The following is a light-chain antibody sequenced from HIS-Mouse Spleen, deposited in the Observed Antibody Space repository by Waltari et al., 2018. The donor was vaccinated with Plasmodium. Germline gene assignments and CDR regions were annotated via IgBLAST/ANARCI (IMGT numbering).Light chain of an antibody. J-gene: IGLJ2*01. CDR1: SSHIGNNY. CDR3: GTWDSSLSAGVV. Sequence: QSVLTQPPSVSAAPGQKVTIPCSGSSSHIGNNYVTWYQQLPGTAPKLLIYDNNKRPSGSPDRFSGSKSGTSATLGITGLQTGDEADYYCGTWDSSLSAGVVFGGGTKLTVL. CDR2: DNN. V-gene: IGLV1-51*01.